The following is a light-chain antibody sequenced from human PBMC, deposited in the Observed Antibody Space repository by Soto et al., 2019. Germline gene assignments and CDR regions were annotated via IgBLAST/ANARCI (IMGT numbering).Light chain of an antibody. Sequence: DIQMTQSPSTRSASVGDRVTITCRASQSISTWLAWYQQKPGKAPELLISDASSLQSGVPSRFSGSGSGAEFTLTISSLQPDDFATYYCQQYNSYSLWTFGQGTKVEIK. J-gene: IGKJ1*01. CDR2: DAS. V-gene: IGKV1-5*01. CDR3: QQYNSYSLWT. CDR1: QSISTW.